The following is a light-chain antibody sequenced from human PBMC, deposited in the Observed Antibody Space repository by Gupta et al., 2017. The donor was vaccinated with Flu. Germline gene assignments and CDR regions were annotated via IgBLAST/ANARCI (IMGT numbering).Light chain of an antibody. CDR2: SNN. Sequence: QSVLTQPPSVSGTPGQRVTISCSGSSSNIGSNSVNWYQQLPGTAPKLLIFSNNQRPSGVPDRFYGSKSGTSASLAISGLQSEDEADYYCAAWDDSLNGLVFGGGTKLTGL. V-gene: IGLV1-44*01. CDR3: AAWDDSLNGLV. CDR1: SSNIGSNS. J-gene: IGLJ3*02.